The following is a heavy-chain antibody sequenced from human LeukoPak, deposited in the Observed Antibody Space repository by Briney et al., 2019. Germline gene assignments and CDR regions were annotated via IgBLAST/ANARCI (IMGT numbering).Heavy chain of an antibody. CDR1: GYSFTSYW. D-gene: IGHD3-9*01. CDR2: IYPGDSDT. Sequence: GESLKISCKGSGYSFTSYWIGWVRQLPGKGLEWLGIIYPGDSDTRYSPSFQGQVTISADKSISTAFLQWSSLKASDTAMYYCARHERYFDWRIFDYWGQGTLVTVSS. V-gene: IGHV5-51*01. CDR3: ARHERYFDWRIFDY. J-gene: IGHJ4*02.